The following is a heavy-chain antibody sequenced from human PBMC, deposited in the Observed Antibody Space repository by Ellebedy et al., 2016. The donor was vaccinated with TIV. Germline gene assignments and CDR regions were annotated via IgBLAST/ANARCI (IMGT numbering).Heavy chain of an antibody. CDR1: GGSFSNYY. CDR3: ARGGIGVGADS. D-gene: IGHD1-26*01. V-gene: IGHV4-59*08. J-gene: IGHJ4*02. CDR2: IFYSETT. Sequence: SETLSLTCIVSGGSFSNYYWNWIRQPPGKGLEWIGHIFYSETTNYNPSLKSRVTISSDTSTNQFSLKLTSVTAADTAVYYCARGGIGVGADSWGQGTLVIVSS.